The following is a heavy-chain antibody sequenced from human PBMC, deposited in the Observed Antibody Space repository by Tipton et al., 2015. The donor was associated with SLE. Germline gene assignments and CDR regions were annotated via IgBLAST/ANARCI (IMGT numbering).Heavy chain of an antibody. CDR1: GYTFASFG. Sequence: QVQLVQSGAEVKKPGASVKVSCKASGYTFASFGVSWVRQAPGQGLEWLGWISTYNGNTNYAQKVQGRVTMTTDTSTSTAYMELRSLRSDDTAVYYCARDRATWGDYVVDYWGQGTLVTVSS. J-gene: IGHJ4*02. D-gene: IGHD4-17*01. V-gene: IGHV1-18*01. CDR2: ISTYNGNT. CDR3: ARDRATWGDYVVDY.